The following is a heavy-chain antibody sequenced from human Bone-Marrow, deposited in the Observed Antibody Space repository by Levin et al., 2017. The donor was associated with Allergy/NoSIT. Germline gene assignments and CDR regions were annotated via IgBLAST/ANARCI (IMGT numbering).Heavy chain of an antibody. CDR1: GGTFTTYG. D-gene: IGHD2-2*01. J-gene: IGHJ4*02. Sequence: AGGSLRLSCKSSGGTFTTYGFSWVRQAPGQGLEWMGRIIPGLGMEKYAQKFQGRVTISADISTTTVYMDLSSLESDDTAVYYCARVGCADAASCFFEYWGQGTLVTVSS. V-gene: IGHV1-69*04. CDR3: ARVGCADAASCFFEY. CDR2: IIPGLGME.